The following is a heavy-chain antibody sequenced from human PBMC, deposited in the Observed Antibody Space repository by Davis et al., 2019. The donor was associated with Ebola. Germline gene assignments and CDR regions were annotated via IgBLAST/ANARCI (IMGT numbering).Heavy chain of an antibody. CDR2: ISYDGSNK. J-gene: IGHJ6*04. V-gene: IGHV3-30*18. D-gene: IGHD6-19*01. CDR1: GFTFSSYG. Sequence: PGGSLRLSCAASGFTFSSYGMHWVRQAPGKGLEWVAVISYDGSNKYYADSVKGRFTISRDNSKNTLYLQMNSLRAEDTAVYYCAKDTVRSSGWFRLVDYYYGMDVWGKGTTVTVSS. CDR3: AKDTVRSSGWFRLVDYYYGMDV.